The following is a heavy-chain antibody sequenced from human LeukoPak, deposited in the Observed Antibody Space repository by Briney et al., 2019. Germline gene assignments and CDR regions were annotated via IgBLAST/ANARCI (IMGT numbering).Heavy chain of an antibody. J-gene: IGHJ4*02. D-gene: IGHD2-2*02. CDR1: GGTFSSYA. Sequence: ASVKVSCKASGGTFSSYAISWVRQAPGQGLEWMGRINPIIGTTNYAQKFQGRVTITADKSTSTAYMELSSLRSEDTAVYDCASGIGMAVVPAAIGPFADYWGQGTLVTVSS. V-gene: IGHV1-69*04. CDR2: INPIIGTT. CDR3: ASGIGMAVVPAAIGPFADY.